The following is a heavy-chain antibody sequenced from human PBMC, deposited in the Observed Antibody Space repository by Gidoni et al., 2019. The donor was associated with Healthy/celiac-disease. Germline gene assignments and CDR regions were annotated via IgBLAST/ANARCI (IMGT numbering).Heavy chain of an antibody. Sequence: QLQLQESCPRLAKPSETLSLTCTAPDGPNSSSSYYWGWIRQPPGKGLEWIGSIYYSGNTYYNQSLKSRVTISVDTSKNQFSLKLSSVTDADTAVYYCARQTYGGYVGYWGQGTLVTVSS. D-gene: IGHD5-12*01. CDR3: ARQTYGGYVGY. CDR2: IYYSGNT. V-gene: IGHV4-39*01. CDR1: DGPNSSSSYY. J-gene: IGHJ4*02.